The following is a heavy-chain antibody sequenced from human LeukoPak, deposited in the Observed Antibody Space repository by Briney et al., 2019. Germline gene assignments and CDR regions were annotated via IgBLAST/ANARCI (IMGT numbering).Heavy chain of an antibody. CDR2: ISPYNGNT. D-gene: IGHD6-13*01. J-gene: IGHJ3*02. V-gene: IGHV1-18*01. CDR3: ARPTTALNRMKASVGRLGAFDI. Sequence: ASVKVSCKASGYTFSNYGLSWVRQAPGQGLQWMGWISPYNGNTNYAQKFQGRVTMTTDTFTNTASMELRSLRSDDTAVYYCARPTTALNRMKASVGRLGAFDIWGQGTMVTVSS. CDR1: GYTFSNYG.